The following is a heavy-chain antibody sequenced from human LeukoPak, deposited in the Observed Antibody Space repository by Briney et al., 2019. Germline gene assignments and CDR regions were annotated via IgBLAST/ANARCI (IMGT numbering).Heavy chain of an antibody. CDR2: ISWNSGSI. D-gene: IGHD3-10*01. Sequence: PGGSLRLSCAASGFTFDDYAMHWVRQAPGKGLEWVSGISWNSGSIGYADSVKGRFTISRDNAKNSLHLQMNSLRAEDMALYYCARDFGSITNTIGRYWGQGTLVTVSS. CDR3: ARDFGSITNTIGRY. V-gene: IGHV3-9*03. J-gene: IGHJ4*02. CDR1: GFTFDDYA.